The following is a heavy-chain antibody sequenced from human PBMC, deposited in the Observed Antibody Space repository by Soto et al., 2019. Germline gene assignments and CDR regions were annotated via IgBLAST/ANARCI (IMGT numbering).Heavy chain of an antibody. Sequence: GGSLRLSCAASGFTFSSYGMHWVRQAPGKGLEWVAVISYDGSNKYYADSVKGRFTISRDNSKNTLYLQMNSLRAEDTAVYYCARYGYGGNFRWAFDIWGQGTMVTVSS. V-gene: IGHV3-30*03. CDR1: GFTFSSYG. CDR2: ISYDGSNK. D-gene: IGHD5-18*01. J-gene: IGHJ3*02. CDR3: ARYGYGGNFRWAFDI.